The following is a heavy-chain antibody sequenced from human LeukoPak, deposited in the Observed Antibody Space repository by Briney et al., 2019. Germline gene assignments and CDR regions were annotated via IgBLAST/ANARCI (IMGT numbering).Heavy chain of an antibody. CDR3: AHRHYSDSGGYYAAPWVRWYFDY. Sequence: SGPTLVNPTQTLTLTCTFSGFSLSTTGVGVGGIRQPPGKALEWLAFIYWNDDKTYSPSLKSRLLITKDTSKDQVVLTMTNIDPVDTATYYCAHRHYSDSGGYYAAPWVRWYFDYWGQGTLVTVSS. J-gene: IGHJ4*02. V-gene: IGHV2-5*01. CDR2: IYWNDDK. CDR1: GFSLSTTGVG. D-gene: IGHD3-22*01.